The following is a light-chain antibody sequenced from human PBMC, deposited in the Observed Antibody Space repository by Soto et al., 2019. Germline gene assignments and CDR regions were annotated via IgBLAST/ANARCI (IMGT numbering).Light chain of an antibody. V-gene: IGKV3-11*01. CDR2: DAS. CDR1: QSVSSY. J-gene: IGKJ1*01. Sequence: EIVLTQSPATLSLSPGEIATLSCRASQSVSSYLAWYQQKPGQAPRLLIYDASNRATGIPARFSGSWSGTDFTLTISSLDPEDFAVYYCQQRSNWPPLWTFGQGTKVEIK. CDR3: QQRSNWPPLWT.